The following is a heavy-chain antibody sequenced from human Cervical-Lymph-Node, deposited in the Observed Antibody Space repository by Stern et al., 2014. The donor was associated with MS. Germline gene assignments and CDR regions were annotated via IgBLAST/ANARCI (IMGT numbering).Heavy chain of an antibody. CDR1: GGSFSAHG. D-gene: IGHD3-22*01. V-gene: IGHV1-69*01. CDR3: ARDRGDYYDSSASGIGAMDV. J-gene: IGHJ6*02. CDR2: IIPMFDTP. Sequence: QVQLGQSGAEVKKPGSSVKVSCRAHGGSFSAHGLNWVRQAPGQSLEWMGGIIPMFDTPVYAQKFQGRLTITADEATTTFEMELSSLRSDDTAVYYCARDRGDYYDSSASGIGAMDVWGQGTTVAV.